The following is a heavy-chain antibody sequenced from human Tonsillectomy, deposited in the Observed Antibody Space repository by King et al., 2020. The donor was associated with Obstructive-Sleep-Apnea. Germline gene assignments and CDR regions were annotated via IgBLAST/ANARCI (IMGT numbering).Heavy chain of an antibody. CDR2: IYPGGDSDT. D-gene: IGHD4-17*01. J-gene: IGHJ4*02. CDR1: GYSFTTYW. V-gene: IGHV5-51*01. CDR3: ARLSVTIDY. Sequence: VQLVESGAEVKMPGESLKISCKGSGYSFTTYWIGWVRQMPGKGLEWMGIIYPGGDSDTRCSPSFQGQVTISADKSVNTAYLQWSSLKASDTAMYYCARLSVTIDYWGQGTLVTVSS.